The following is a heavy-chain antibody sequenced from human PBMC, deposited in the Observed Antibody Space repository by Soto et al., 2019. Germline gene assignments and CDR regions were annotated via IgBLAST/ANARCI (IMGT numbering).Heavy chain of an antibody. CDR2: IIPIFGTA. D-gene: IGHD2-15*01. Sequence: GASVKVSCKASGGTFSSYTISWVRQAPGQGLEWMGGIIPIFGTANYAQKFQGRVTITADESTSTAYMELSSLRSEDTAVYYCARVEEINNPYGLRGGNVVDYWGQGTLVTVSS. CDR1: GGTFSSYT. CDR3: ARVEEINNPYGLRGGNVVDY. V-gene: IGHV1-69*13. J-gene: IGHJ4*02.